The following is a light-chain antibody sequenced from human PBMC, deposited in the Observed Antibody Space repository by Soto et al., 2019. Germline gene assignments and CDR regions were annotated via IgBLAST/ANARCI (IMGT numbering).Light chain of an antibody. CDR1: QSLLDSDDGNTY. Sequence: DIVMTQTPLSLPVTPGEPASISCRSSQSLLDSDDGNTYLDWYLQKPGQSPQLLIYMVSHRASGVPDRFSGSGSGTEFTLKISRVEAEDVGVYYCMQRMEFPFTFGPGTKVNVK. CDR3: MQRMEFPFT. V-gene: IGKV2-40*01. J-gene: IGKJ3*01. CDR2: MVS.